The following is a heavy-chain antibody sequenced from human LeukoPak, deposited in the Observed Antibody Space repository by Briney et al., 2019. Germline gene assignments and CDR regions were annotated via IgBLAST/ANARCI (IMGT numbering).Heavy chain of an antibody. CDR3: ARVVGYSSSSFDY. D-gene: IGHD6-6*01. CDR2: IYYSGST. J-gene: IGHJ4*02. CDR1: GGSFSGYY. Sequence: SETLSLTCAVYGGSFSGYYWSWIRQPPGKGLEWIGYIYYSGSTNYNPSLKSRVTISVDTSKNQFSLKLSSVTAADTAVYYCARVVGYSSSSFDYWGQGTLVTVSS. V-gene: IGHV4-59*01.